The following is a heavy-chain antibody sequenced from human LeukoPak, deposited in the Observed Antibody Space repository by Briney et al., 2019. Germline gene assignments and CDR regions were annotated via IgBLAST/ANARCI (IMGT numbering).Heavy chain of an antibody. Sequence: PGGSLRLSCAASGFTVSSNYMSWVRQAPGKGLEWVSVIYSGGSTYYADSVKGRFTISRDNSKNTLYLQMNSLRAEDTAVYYCAKSGVRGVIIGPCFDYWGQGTLVTVSS. CDR3: AKSGVRGVIIGPCFDY. CDR1: GFTVSSNY. V-gene: IGHV3-53*01. D-gene: IGHD3-10*01. CDR2: IYSGGST. J-gene: IGHJ4*02.